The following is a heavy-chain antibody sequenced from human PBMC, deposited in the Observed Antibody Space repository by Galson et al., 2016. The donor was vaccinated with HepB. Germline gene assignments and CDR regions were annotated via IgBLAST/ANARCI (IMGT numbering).Heavy chain of an antibody. D-gene: IGHD3/OR15-3a*01. CDR3: AREKRRAVDLKYFDH. V-gene: IGHV3-33*01. CDR2: IWYDGSNQ. Sequence: SLRLSCAASGFAFNSYGMHWVRQAPGKGLEWVAFIWYDGSNQYYADSVKGRFTISRDNSENTLFLQMTSLRAEATAVYFCAREKRRAVDLKYFDHWGQGTLVTVSS. CDR1: GFAFNSYG. J-gene: IGHJ4*02.